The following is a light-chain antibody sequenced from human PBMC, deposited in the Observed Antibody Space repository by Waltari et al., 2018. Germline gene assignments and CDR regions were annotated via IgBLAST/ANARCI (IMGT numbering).Light chain of an antibody. CDR2: GAS. CDR3: QQYGSSPWT. Sequence: EIVLTQSPGTLSLSPGERATLSCRASHRVSSRYLAWYQQKPGQAPRLLIYGASSRATGIPDRFSCSGSGTDFTLTISRLEPEDFAVYYCQQYGSSPWTFGQGTKVEIK. CDR1: HRVSSRY. J-gene: IGKJ1*01. V-gene: IGKV3-20*01.